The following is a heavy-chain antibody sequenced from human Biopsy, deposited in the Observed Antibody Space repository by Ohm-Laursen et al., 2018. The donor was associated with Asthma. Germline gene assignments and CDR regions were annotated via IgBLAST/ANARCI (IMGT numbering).Heavy chain of an antibody. J-gene: IGHJ4*02. V-gene: IGHV1-2*06. CDR1: GYTFTGYY. D-gene: IGHD3-3*01. Sequence: SVKVSCNASGYTFTGYYMHWVRQAPGQGLEWMGRINPNSGGTNYAQKFQGRVTMTRDTSISTAYMELSRLRSDDTAVYYCARGRHYDFWSGYYIEYFDYWGQGTLVTVSS. CDR3: ARGRHYDFWSGYYIEYFDY. CDR2: INPNSGGT.